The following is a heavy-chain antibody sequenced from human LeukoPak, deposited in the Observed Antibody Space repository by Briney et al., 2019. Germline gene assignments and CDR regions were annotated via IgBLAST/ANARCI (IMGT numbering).Heavy chain of an antibody. CDR3: ARGLAASGRYNYYYMDV. Sequence: SETLSLTCTVSGDSISSYYWTWIRQPAGKGLEWIGRMFTSGNPNYNPSLKGRLSMSVDTSKDQFSRKLTSVTAADTAVYYCARGLAASGRYNYYYMDVWGQGTTVTVSS. V-gene: IGHV4-4*07. D-gene: IGHD6-13*01. J-gene: IGHJ6*03. CDR2: MFTSGNP. CDR1: GDSISSYY.